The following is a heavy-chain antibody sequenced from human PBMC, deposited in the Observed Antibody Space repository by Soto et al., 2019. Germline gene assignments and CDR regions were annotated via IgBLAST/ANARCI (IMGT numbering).Heavy chain of an antibody. CDR3: ATHGDYVPFDDY. CDR2: IRDSGSST. D-gene: IGHD4-17*01. CDR1: GFTLSSYA. J-gene: IGHJ4*02. Sequence: EVQLLESGGGLVQPGGSLRLSCAGSGFTLSSYAMSWVRQAPGKGLEWDSSIRDSGSSTYYGDSVKGRFTISRDNSKNTLSLQMNSLRAEDTGLYYCATHGDYVPFDDYWGQGTLVTVSS. V-gene: IGHV3-23*01.